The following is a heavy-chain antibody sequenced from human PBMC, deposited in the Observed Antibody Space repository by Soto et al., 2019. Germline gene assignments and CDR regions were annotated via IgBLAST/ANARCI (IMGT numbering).Heavy chain of an antibody. V-gene: IGHV3-21*01. Sequence: EVQLVESGGGLVKPGGSLRLSCAASGFTFSSYSMNWVRQAPGKGLEWVSSISSSSSYIYYADSVKGRFTISRDNSKNTLYVQMNSLRAEDTAVYYCARVGYSYGYAGGIYDFWGQGTLVTVSS. CDR1: GFTFSSYS. CDR2: ISSSSSYI. D-gene: IGHD5-18*01. J-gene: IGHJ4*02. CDR3: ARVGYSYGYAGGIYDF.